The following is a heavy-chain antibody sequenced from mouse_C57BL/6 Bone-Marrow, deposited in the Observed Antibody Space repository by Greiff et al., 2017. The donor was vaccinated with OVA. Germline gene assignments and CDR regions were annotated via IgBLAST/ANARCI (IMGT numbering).Heavy chain of an antibody. CDR3: ARGNYDGYYFYYFDY. J-gene: IGHJ2*01. D-gene: IGHD2-3*01. Sequence: QVQLKESGAELARPGASVKLSCKASGYTFTSYGISWVKQRTGQGLEWIGEIYPRSGNTYYNEKFKGKATLTADKSSSTAYMELRSLTSEDSAVYFCARGNYDGYYFYYFDYWGQGTTLTVSS. CDR2: IYPRSGNT. CDR1: GYTFTSYG. V-gene: IGHV1-81*01.